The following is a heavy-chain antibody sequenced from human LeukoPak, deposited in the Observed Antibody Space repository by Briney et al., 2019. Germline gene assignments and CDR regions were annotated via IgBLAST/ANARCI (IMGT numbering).Heavy chain of an antibody. CDR3: ARDLSLYCSGGSCYSLNY. D-gene: IGHD2-15*01. Sequence: GGSLRLSCAASGFTFSSYWMHWVRQAPGKGLVWVSRINSDGSSTSYADSVKGRFTISRDNAKNTLYLQMNSLRAEDTAVYYCARDLSLYCSGGSCYSLNYWGQGTLVTVSS. J-gene: IGHJ4*02. CDR2: INSDGSST. CDR1: GFTFSSYW. V-gene: IGHV3-74*01.